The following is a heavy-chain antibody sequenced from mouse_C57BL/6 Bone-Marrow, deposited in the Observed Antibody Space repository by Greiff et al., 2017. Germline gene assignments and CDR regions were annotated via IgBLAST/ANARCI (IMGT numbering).Heavy chain of an antibody. CDR2: IDPSDSYT. CDR3: ARGVYYGSSYGWYFDV. CDR1: GYTFTSYW. V-gene: IGHV1-50*01. Sequence: QVQLQQPGAELVKPGASVKLSCKASGYTFTSYWMQWVKQRPGQGLEWIGEIDPSDSYTNYNQKFKGKATLTVDTSSSTAYMQLSSLTSEDSAVYYCARGVYYGSSYGWYFDVWGTGTTVTVSS. J-gene: IGHJ1*03. D-gene: IGHD1-1*01.